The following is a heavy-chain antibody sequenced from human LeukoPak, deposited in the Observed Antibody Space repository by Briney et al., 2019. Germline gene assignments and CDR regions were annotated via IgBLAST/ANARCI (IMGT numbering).Heavy chain of an antibody. V-gene: IGHV3-21*01. CDR2: ISNSGTYI. J-gene: IGHJ4*02. D-gene: IGHD6-19*01. CDR3: ARGFRGWYYFDY. CDR1: GFTFSSYN. Sequence: GGSLRLSCAAFGFTFSSYNMNWVRQAPGKGLEWVASISNSGTYIYDADSVKGRFTISRDNAKNSLYLQLNSLRAEDTAVYYCARGFRGWYYFDYWGQGTVVTVSS.